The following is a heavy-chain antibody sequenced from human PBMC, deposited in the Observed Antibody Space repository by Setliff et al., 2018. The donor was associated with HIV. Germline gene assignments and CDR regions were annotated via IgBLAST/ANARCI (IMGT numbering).Heavy chain of an antibody. D-gene: IGHD3-10*01. V-gene: IGHV3-11*05. CDR3: ARDHYGFNPAPADY. Sequence: GASVKVSCKASGYSFTDYYMSWIRQAPGKGLEWISYISSSSTYTNYADSVKGRFTISRDNAKNSLFLQMKSLRAEDTAVYYCARDHYGFNPAPADYWGQGTLVTVSS. CDR2: ISSSSTYT. J-gene: IGHJ4*02. CDR1: GYSFTDYY.